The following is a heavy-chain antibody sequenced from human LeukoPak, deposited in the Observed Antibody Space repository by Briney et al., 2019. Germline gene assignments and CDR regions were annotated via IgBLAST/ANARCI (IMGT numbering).Heavy chain of an antibody. Sequence: QSGGSLRLSCAASGFTFTNYVMSWVRQAPGKGLEWVSAISDDGRSTYYADSVKGRFTISRDNSKNTLYLLMNSLRAEDTAVYYCARSRDYYDSSGYPAWGQGTLVTVSS. CDR1: GFTFTNYV. J-gene: IGHJ5*02. D-gene: IGHD3-22*01. CDR2: ISDDGRST. CDR3: ARSRDYYDSSGYPA. V-gene: IGHV3-23*01.